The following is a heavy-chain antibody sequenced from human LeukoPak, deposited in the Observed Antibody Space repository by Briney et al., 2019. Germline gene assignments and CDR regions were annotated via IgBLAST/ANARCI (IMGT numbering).Heavy chain of an antibody. CDR1: GGSFSGYY. D-gene: IGHD6-13*01. J-gene: IGHJ2*01. CDR2: IWQSGTT. Sequence: PSETLSLTCAVYGGSFSGYYWSWIHQPPGKGLEWIGEIWQSGTTNYNPSRKSRVTISVDKSKNQFSLMLTSVTAADTAVYYCARRGPGTDWYFDLWGRGTLVTVSS. CDR3: ARRGPGTDWYFDL. V-gene: IGHV4-34*01.